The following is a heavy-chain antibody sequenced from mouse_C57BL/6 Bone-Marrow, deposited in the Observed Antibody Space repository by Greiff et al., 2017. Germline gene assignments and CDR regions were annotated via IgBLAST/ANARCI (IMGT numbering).Heavy chain of an antibody. CDR3: TRGTGTLGYFDV. J-gene: IGHJ1*03. CDR2: ISSGGDYI. CDR1: GFTFSSYA. V-gene: IGHV5-9-1*02. Sequence: EVQGVESGEGLVKPGGSLKLSCAASGFTFSSYAMSWVRQTPEKRLEWVAYISSGGDYIYYADTVKGRFTISRDNARNTLYLQMSRLKSEDTAMYYCTRGTGTLGYFDVWGTGTTVTVSS. D-gene: IGHD4-1*01.